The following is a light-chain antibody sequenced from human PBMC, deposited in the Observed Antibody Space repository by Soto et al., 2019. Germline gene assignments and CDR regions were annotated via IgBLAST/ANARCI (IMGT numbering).Light chain of an antibody. CDR2: DNS. CDR3: QTYDSSLSRYV. CDR1: SSNIGAGSD. J-gene: IGLJ1*01. V-gene: IGLV1-40*01. Sequence: QPVLTQPPSVSGAPGQRVTISCTGSSSNIGAGSDVHWYQQFPGTAPKLLIYDNSNRPSGVPDRFSASKSGTSASLAITGLQAEDEADYYCQTYDSSLSRYVFGTGTKVTVL.